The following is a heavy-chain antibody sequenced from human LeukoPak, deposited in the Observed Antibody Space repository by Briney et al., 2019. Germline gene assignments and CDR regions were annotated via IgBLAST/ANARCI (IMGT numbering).Heavy chain of an antibody. CDR2: ISGSGGST. CDR3: ARDSEIQGMDYYDSSGYWGAFDI. CDR1: GFTFSSYA. J-gene: IGHJ3*02. D-gene: IGHD3-22*01. Sequence: GGSLRLSCAASGFTFSSYAMSWVRQAPGKGLGWVSAISGSGGSTYYADSVKGRFTISRDNSKNTLYLQMNSLRAEDTAVYYCARDSEIQGMDYYDSSGYWGAFDIWGQGTMVTVSS. V-gene: IGHV3-23*01.